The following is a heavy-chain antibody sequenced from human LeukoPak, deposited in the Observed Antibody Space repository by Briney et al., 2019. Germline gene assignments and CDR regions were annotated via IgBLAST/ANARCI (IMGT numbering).Heavy chain of an antibody. V-gene: IGHV4-34*01. D-gene: IGHD6-19*01. CDR2: INHSGST. CDR3: ARDPQSGYSSGWYVGWFDP. J-gene: IGHJ5*02. Sequence: PSETLSLTCAVYGGSFSGYYWSWIRQPPGKGLEWIGEINHSGSTNYNPSLKSQVTISVDTSKNQFSLKLSSVTAADTAVYYCARDPQSGYSSGWYVGWFDPWGQGTLVTVSS. CDR1: GGSFSGYY.